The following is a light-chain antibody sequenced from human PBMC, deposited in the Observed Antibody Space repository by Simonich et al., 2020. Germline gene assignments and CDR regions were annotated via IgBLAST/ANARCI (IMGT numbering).Light chain of an antibody. Sequence: QLVLTQSPSASASLGASVKLTCTLSSGHSSYAIAWHQQQPEKGPRYLMKLNSDGSHSKGDGIPDRFSGSSSGAGRYLTLSRLQSEDEADYYCQTWGTGIQVFGGGTKLTVL. CDR2: LNSDGSH. CDR1: SGHSSYA. CDR3: QTWGTGIQV. J-gene: IGLJ2*01. V-gene: IGLV4-69*01.